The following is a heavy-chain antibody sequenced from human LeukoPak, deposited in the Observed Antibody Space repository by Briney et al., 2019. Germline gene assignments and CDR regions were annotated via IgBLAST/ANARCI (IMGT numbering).Heavy chain of an antibody. D-gene: IGHD2-2*01. J-gene: IGHJ4*02. CDR2: IYVSGST. Sequence: SETLSLTCSVSGGSITSYYWSWIRQPAGKGLEWIGRIYVSGSTNYNPSLKSRVTLSADTSRNQFSLKLSSVTAADTAVYYCARGPSTRFDSWGQGTLVTASS. CDR1: GGSITSYY. V-gene: IGHV4-4*07. CDR3: ARGPSTRFDS.